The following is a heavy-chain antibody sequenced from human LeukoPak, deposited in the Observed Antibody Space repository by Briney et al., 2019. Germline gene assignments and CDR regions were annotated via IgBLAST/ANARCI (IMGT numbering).Heavy chain of an antibody. CDR1: GFTFSSYA. Sequence: GRSLRLSCAASGFTFSSYAMHWVRQAPGKGLEWVAVISYDGSNKYYADSVKGRFTISRDNSKNTLYLQMNSLRAEDTAVYYCATTNPPITMIDGMDVWGQGTTVTVSS. CDR2: ISYDGSNK. CDR3: ATTNPPITMIDGMDV. J-gene: IGHJ6*02. V-gene: IGHV3-30-3*01. D-gene: IGHD3-22*01.